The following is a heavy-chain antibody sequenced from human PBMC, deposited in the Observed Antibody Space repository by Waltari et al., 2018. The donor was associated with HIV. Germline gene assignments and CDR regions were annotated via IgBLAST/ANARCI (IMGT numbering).Heavy chain of an antibody. CDR2: IKQDGSEK. J-gene: IGHJ4*02. CDR3: ARATGLDY. Sequence: EVQLVESGGGLVQPGGSLRLSCAASGFTFSSYWISWVRQAPGKGLEWVANIKQDGSEKYYVDSVKGRFTISRDNAKNSLYLQMNSLRAEDTAVYYCARATGLDYWGQGTLVTVSS. D-gene: IGHD1-1*01. V-gene: IGHV3-7*01. CDR1: GFTFSSYW.